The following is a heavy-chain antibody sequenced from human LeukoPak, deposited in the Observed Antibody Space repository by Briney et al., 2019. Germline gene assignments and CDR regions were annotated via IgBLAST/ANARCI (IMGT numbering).Heavy chain of an antibody. CDR1: GFTFSTYW. CDR3: ARDTSRNDLDY. CDR2: INQDGSAE. Sequence: GGSLRLSCAASGFTFSTYWMNWVRQAPGKGLEWVANINQDGSAEYYVDSVKGRFTISRDNAKNSPYLQMSSLRAEDTAVYYCARDTSRNDLDYWGQGTLVTVSS. J-gene: IGHJ4*02. D-gene: IGHD1-1*01. V-gene: IGHV3-7*04.